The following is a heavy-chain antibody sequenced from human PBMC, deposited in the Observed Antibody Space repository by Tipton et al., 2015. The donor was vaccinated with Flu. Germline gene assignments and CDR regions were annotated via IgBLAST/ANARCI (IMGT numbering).Heavy chain of an antibody. J-gene: IGHJ3*01. CDR3: ASETPGSAKNAFDV. V-gene: IGHV3-48*03. D-gene: IGHD2-15*01. Sequence: SLRLSCAASGFTFSSYEMNWVRQAPGKGLEWVPYITSSGDSIYYTDSVKGRFTISRDNAKNSLYLQMNSLKAEDTGVYYCASETPGSAKNAFDVWGQGTMVSVSS. CDR1: GFTFSSYE. CDR2: ITSSGDSI.